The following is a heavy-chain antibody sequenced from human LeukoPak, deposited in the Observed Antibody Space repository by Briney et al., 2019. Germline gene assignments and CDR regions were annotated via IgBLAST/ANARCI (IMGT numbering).Heavy chain of an antibody. V-gene: IGHV4-59*01. CDR2: IYYSGST. CDR3: ARVVAAPYNWFDP. D-gene: IGHD2-15*01. Sequence: SETLSLTCTVSGGSISSYYWSWIRQPPGKGLEWIGYIYYSGSTNYNSSLKSRVTISVDTSKNQFSLKLSSVTAADTAVYYCARVVAAPYNWFDPWGQGTLVTVSS. J-gene: IGHJ5*02. CDR1: GGSISSYY.